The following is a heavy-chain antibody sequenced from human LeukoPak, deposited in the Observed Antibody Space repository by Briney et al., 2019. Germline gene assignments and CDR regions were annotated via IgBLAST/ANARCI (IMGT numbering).Heavy chain of an antibody. Sequence: SETLSLTCTASGASISGYYWSWIRQPPGKELEWIGYFYTSGSAHDNPSLRSRVTMSVARSKNQFSLKLSSVTAADTAVYYCARGLRDEDRHYNYYYMGVWGKGTTVTVSS. V-gene: IGHV4-4*09. CDR1: GASISGYY. D-gene: IGHD2-21*01. CDR3: ARGLRDEDRHYNYYYMGV. J-gene: IGHJ6*03. CDR2: FYTSGSA.